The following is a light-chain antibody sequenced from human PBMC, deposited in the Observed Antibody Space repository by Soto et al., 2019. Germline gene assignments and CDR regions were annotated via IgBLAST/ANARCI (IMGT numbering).Light chain of an antibody. J-gene: IGLJ1*01. CDR3: ETWDSNTYV. V-gene: IGLV4-60*02. CDR2: LEGSGSY. CDR1: RGHSSYI. Sequence: QLVLTQSSSASSSLGSSVSLTCTLSRGHSSYIIAWHQQQPGKAPRYLMKLEGSGSYNKGSGVPDRFSGSSSGADRYLTISNLQFEDEADYYCETWDSNTYVFGTGTKLTVL.